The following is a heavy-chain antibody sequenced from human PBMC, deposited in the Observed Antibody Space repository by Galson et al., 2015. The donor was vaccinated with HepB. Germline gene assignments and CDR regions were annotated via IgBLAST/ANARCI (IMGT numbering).Heavy chain of an antibody. CDR1: GYTFTSYG. V-gene: IGHV1-18*01. D-gene: IGHD3-3*01. Sequence: SVKVSCKASGYTFTSYGISWVRQAPGQGLEWMGWISAYNGNTNYAQKLQGRVTMTTDTSTSTAYMELRSLGSDDTAVYYCARGSYGDFWSGYYDFDYWGQGTLVTVSS. CDR2: ISAYNGNT. J-gene: IGHJ4*02. CDR3: ARGSYGDFWSGYYDFDY.